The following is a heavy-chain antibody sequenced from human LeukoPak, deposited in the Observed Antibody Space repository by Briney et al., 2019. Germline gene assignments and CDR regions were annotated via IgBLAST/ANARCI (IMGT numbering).Heavy chain of an antibody. CDR1: GFTFSSYE. Sequence: GGSLRLSCAASGFTFSSYEMNWVRQAPGKGLEWVSYISSSGSTIYYADSVKGRFTISRDNAKNSLYPQMNSLRAEDTAVYYCARIRYSSSFGDWGQGALVTVSS. V-gene: IGHV3-48*03. J-gene: IGHJ4*02. CDR3: ARIRYSSSFGD. CDR2: ISSSGSTI. D-gene: IGHD6-13*01.